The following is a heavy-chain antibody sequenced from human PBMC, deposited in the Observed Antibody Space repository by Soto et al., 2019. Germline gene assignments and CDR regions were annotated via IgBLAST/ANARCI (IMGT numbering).Heavy chain of an antibody. CDR2: IYYSGST. CDR3: AREGDYDSSGSQFDP. Sequence: SETLSLTCTVSGGSISSGGYYWSWIRQHPGRGLEWIGYIYYSGSTYYNPSLKSRVTISVDTSKNQFSLKLSSVTAADTAVYYCAREGDYDSSGSQFDPWGQGTLVTVSS. V-gene: IGHV4-31*03. CDR1: GGSISSGGYY. D-gene: IGHD3-22*01. J-gene: IGHJ5*02.